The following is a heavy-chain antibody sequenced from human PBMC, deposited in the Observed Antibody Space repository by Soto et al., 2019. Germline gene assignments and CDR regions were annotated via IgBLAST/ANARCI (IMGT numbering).Heavy chain of an antibody. D-gene: IGHD3-9*01. CDR1: GRSVSGYY. V-gene: IGHV4-4*07. CDR3: EREDYYDTGYYVV. Sequence: XATLSLTFTVSGRSVSGYYWSWIRQPAGERLEWIGRIYTSGTTDFNPSLKGRVTMSVDTSKNQFSLKLTSVTAADTALYYCEREDYYDTGYYVVWGQGTQVTVSS. CDR2: IYTSGTT. J-gene: IGHJ4*02.